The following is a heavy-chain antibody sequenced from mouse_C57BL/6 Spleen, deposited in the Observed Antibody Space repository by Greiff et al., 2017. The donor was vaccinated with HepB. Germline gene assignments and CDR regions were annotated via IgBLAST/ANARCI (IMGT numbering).Heavy chain of an antibody. D-gene: IGHD1-1*01. Sequence: VKLMESGAELVRPGASVKLSCKASGYTFTDYYINWVKQRPGQGLEWIARIYPGSGNTYYNEKFKGKATLTAEKSSSTAYMQLSSLTSEDSAVYFCARGVYYDGAWFAYWGQGTLVTVSA. J-gene: IGHJ3*01. CDR3: ARGVYYDGAWFAY. CDR2: IYPGSGNT. V-gene: IGHV1-76*01. CDR1: GYTFTDYY.